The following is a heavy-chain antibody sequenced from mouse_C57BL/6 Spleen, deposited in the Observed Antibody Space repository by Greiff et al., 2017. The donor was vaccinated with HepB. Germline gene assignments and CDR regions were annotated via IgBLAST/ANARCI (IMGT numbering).Heavy chain of an antibody. Sequence: VQLKQSVAELVRPGASVKLSCTASGFNIKNTYMHWVKQRPEQGLEWIGRIDPANGNTKYAPKFQGKATITADTSSNTAYLQLSSLTAADTAIYYCARSFITTVVATEWYFDVWGTGTTVTVSS. D-gene: IGHD1-1*01. J-gene: IGHJ1*03. CDR3: ARSFITTVVATEWYFDV. V-gene: IGHV14-3*01. CDR2: IDPANGNT. CDR1: GFNIKNTY.